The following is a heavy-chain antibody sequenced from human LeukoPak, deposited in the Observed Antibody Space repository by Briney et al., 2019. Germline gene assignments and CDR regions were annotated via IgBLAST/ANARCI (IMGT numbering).Heavy chain of an antibody. D-gene: IGHD1-26*01. CDR1: GASISSSSYY. CDR3: AGYSGSHLGAGAEYFQH. V-gene: IGHV4-39*01. Sequence: SETLSLTCTVSGASISSSSYYWAWIRQPPGKGPEWIGSMDYSGSTYYKPSLKSRVTISVDTSKNQFSLKLSSVTAADTAVYYRAGYSGSHLGAGAEYFQHWGQGTLVTVSS. CDR2: MDYSGST. J-gene: IGHJ1*01.